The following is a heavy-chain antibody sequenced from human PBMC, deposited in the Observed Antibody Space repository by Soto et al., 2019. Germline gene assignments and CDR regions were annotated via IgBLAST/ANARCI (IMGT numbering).Heavy chain of an antibody. CDR1: GGSISSGGYY. Sequence: SETLSLTCTVSGGSISSGGYYWSWIRQPPGKWLEWIGEINHSGSTNYNPSLKSRVTISVDTSKNQFSLKLSSVTAADTAVYYCARRPPFHYDILTGYYPWFDPWGQGTLVTVAS. V-gene: IGHV4-39*07. CDR3: ARRPPFHYDILTGYYPWFDP. D-gene: IGHD3-9*01. J-gene: IGHJ5*02. CDR2: INHSGST.